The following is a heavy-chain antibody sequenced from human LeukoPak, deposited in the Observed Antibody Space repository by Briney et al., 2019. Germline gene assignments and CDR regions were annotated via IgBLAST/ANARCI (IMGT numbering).Heavy chain of an antibody. Sequence: PSETLSLTCTVSGRPISSYYWSWPPQPPGKALEWIGYIYYGGSTNYNPSLKSRVTISVDTSQNQFSLKLSAVTAADTAVYYCARRLEGLFDPWGQGTLVTVSS. J-gene: IGHJ5*02. CDR3: ARRLEGLFDP. CDR1: GRPISSYY. V-gene: IGHV4-59*08. CDR2: IYYGGST.